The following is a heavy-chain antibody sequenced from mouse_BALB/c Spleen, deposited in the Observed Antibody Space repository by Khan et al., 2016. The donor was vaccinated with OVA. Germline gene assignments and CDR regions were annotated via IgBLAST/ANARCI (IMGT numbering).Heavy chain of an antibody. CDR2: INYSGST. V-gene: IGHV3-2*02. CDR1: GYSITSDYA. Sequence: EVQLVESGPGLVNPSQSLSLTCTVTGYSITSDYAWNWIRQFPGNKLEWMGYINYSGSTNYNPALKSRISITRETSKNQFFLQLNSVTTEDTATYYCARDGSRDNYAMDYWGQGTSVTVSS. J-gene: IGHJ4*01. CDR3: ARDGSRDNYAMDY. D-gene: IGHD2-3*01.